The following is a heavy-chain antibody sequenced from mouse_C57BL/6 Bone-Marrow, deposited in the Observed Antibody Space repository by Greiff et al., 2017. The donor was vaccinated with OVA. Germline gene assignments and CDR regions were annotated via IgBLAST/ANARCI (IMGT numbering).Heavy chain of an antibody. Sequence: QVQLQQSGPELVKPGASVKISCKASGYAFSSSWMNWVKQRPGKGLEWIGRIYPGDGDTNYNGKFKGKATLTADKSSSTAYMQLSSLTSEDSAVYFCARFYDYDVGAFDYWGQGTTLTVSS. CDR1: GYAFSSSW. J-gene: IGHJ2*01. CDR2: IYPGDGDT. V-gene: IGHV1-82*01. CDR3: ARFYDYDVGAFDY. D-gene: IGHD2-4*01.